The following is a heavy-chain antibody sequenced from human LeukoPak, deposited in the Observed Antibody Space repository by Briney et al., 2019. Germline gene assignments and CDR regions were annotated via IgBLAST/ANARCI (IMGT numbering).Heavy chain of an antibody. D-gene: IGHD4-17*01. V-gene: IGHV4-4*02. CDR3: ARLDYGDYVESFDY. CDR1: GGSISSSNW. CDR2: IYHSGST. Sequence: SETLSLTCAVSGGSISSSNWWSWVRQPPGKGLEWIGEIYHSGSTNYNPSLKSRVTISVDKSKNQFSLKLNSVTAADTVVYYCARLDYGDYVESFDYWGQGTLVTVSS. J-gene: IGHJ4*02.